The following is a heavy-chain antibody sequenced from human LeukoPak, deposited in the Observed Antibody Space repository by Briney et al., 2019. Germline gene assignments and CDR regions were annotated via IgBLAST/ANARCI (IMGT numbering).Heavy chain of an antibody. V-gene: IGHV1-46*01. CDR3: AREMGITGTTSGYDY. CDR1: GYTFTSYY. J-gene: IGHJ4*02. Sequence: ASVKVSCKASGYTFTSYYMHWVRQAPGQGLEWMGIINPSGGSTSYAQKFQGRVTMTRDTSTSTVYMELSSLRSEDTAVYYCAREMGITGTTSGYDYRGQGTLVTVSS. D-gene: IGHD1-7*01. CDR2: INPSGGST.